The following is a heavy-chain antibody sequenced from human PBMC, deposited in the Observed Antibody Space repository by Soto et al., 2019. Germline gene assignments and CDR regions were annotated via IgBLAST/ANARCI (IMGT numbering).Heavy chain of an antibody. D-gene: IGHD3-10*01. CDR1: GLIFSNFD. CDR3: AKDQDYASGSPLLP. CDR2: ISYDGSKK. J-gene: IGHJ5*02. Sequence: GGSLRLSCAASGLIFSNFDMHWVRQAPGKGLEWVAVISYDGSKKYYADSVKGRFTISRDNSKNTLYLQMNSQRAEDTAVYYCAKDQDYASGSPLLPWGQGGLVTVSS. V-gene: IGHV3-30*18.